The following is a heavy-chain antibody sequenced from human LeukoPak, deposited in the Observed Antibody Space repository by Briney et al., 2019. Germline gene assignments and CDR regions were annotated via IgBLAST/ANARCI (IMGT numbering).Heavy chain of an antibody. CDR3: ARGPFRYCSSTSCSDYYMDV. J-gene: IGHJ6*03. V-gene: IGHV1-8*03. CDR2: MNPNSGNT. CDR1: GYTFTSYD. Sequence: GASVKVSCKASGYTFTSYDINWVRQATGQGLEWMGWMNPNSGNTGYAQKFQGRVTITRNTSISTAYMELSSLRSEDTAVYYCARGPFRYCSSTSCSDYYMDVWGKGTTVTVSS. D-gene: IGHD2-2*01.